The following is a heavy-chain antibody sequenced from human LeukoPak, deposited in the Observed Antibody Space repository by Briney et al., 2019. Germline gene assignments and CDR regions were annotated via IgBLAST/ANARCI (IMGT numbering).Heavy chain of an antibody. J-gene: IGHJ4*02. CDR2: IYSGGRT. CDR1: GFIVSSKY. V-gene: IGHV3-53*01. D-gene: IGHD3-3*01. CDR3: AKNRFLEWSRFFDY. Sequence: PGGSLRLSCAASGFIVSSKYMSWVRQAPGKGLEWVSVIYSGGRTYYVDSVKGRFTISRDNSKNTLYLQMNSLRGEDTAVYYCAKNRFLEWSRFFDYWGQGTLVTVSS.